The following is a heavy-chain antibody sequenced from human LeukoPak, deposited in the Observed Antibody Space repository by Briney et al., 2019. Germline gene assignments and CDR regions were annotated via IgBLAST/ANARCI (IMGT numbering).Heavy chain of an antibody. CDR2: INPNSGGT. D-gene: IGHD3-22*01. CDR3: ARNYYDSSGYYAPGDY. Sequence: ASVKVSCKASGYTFTGYYMHWVRQAPGLGLEWMGRINPNSGGTNYAQKFQGRVTMTRDTSISTAYMELSRLRSDDTAVYYCARNYYDSSGYYAPGDYWGQGTLVTVSS. V-gene: IGHV1-2*06. J-gene: IGHJ4*02. CDR1: GYTFTGYY.